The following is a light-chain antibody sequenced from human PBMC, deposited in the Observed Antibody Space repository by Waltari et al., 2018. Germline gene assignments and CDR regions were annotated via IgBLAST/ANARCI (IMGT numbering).Light chain of an antibody. J-gene: IGKJ1*01. CDR2: DAS. Sequence: ETVLTQSPGTLSLSPGERATLPCRASQSVGRSLAWYQQKPWQAPRLLIYDASRRAPCIPDRFSGSGSGTDFSLTISRLEPEDFAVYYCQHYVRLPATFGQGTKVEI. V-gene: IGKV3-20*01. CDR3: QHYVRLPAT. CDR1: QSVGRS.